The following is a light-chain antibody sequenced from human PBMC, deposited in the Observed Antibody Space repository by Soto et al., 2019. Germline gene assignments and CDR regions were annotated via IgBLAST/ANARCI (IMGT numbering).Light chain of an antibody. J-gene: IGLJ2*01. CDR1: SSDFGAYNY. V-gene: IGLV2-14*01. CDR3: SSYTSSSTLVV. CDR2: DVS. Sequence: QSVLTQPASVSGSPGQSITISCTGTSSDFGAYNYVSWYQQHPGKAPKLMIYDVSNRPSGVSNRFSGSKSGNTASLTISGLQAEDEADYYCSSYTSSSTLVVFGGGTKVTVL.